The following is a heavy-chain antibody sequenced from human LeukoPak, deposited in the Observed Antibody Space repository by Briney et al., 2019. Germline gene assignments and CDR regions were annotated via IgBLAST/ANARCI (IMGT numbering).Heavy chain of an antibody. V-gene: IGHV4-34*01. Sequence: PSETLSLTCAVYGGSFSGYYWSWIRQPPGKGLEWIGEINHSGSTNYSPSLKSRVTISVDTSKNQFSLKLSSVTAADTAVYYCARGATKPNWNDSPFDYWGQGTLVTVSS. J-gene: IGHJ4*02. D-gene: IGHD1-1*01. CDR2: INHSGST. CDR3: ARGATKPNWNDSPFDY. CDR1: GGSFSGYY.